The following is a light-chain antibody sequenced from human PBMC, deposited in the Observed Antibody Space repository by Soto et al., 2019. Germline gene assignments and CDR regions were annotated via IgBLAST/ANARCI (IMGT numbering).Light chain of an antibody. CDR3: MQGTHWPPT. J-gene: IGKJ1*01. CDR2: KAS. Sequence: DVVMTQSPLSLPVTLGQPASISCRSSRSLVYSDGNAYLNWFHQRPGQSPRRLIYKASNRDSGVXDXXTGSGSGTDFTLHINRVEAEDVGVYYCMQGTHWPPTFGRGTRVEIE. V-gene: IGKV2-30*01. CDR1: RSLVYSDGNAY.